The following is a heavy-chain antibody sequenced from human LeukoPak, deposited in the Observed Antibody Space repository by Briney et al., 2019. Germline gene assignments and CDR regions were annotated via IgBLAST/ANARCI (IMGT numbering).Heavy chain of an antibody. CDR2: INPNSGGT. CDR1: GYTFTGYY. CDR3: ARVSYRGVTTCGY. J-gene: IGHJ4*02. Sequence: EASVKVSCKASGYTFTGYYMHWVRQAPGQGLEWMGWINPNSGGTNYAQKFQGRVTMTRDTSISTAYMELSRLRSDDTAVYYCARVSYRGVTTCGYWGQGTLVTVSP. D-gene: IGHD3-3*01. V-gene: IGHV1-2*02.